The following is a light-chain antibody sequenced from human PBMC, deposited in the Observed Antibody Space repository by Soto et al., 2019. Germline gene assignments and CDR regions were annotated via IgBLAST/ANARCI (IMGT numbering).Light chain of an antibody. CDR3: QQCFSTPLLT. V-gene: IGKV1-39*01. CDR1: QSISTF. CDR2: GAS. Sequence: DIQMTQSPSSLSASVGDRVTITCLASQSISTFLNWYQQKPGKAPKLLIYGASNLESGVPSTFSRSGSGTDFTLNISSLQPEDFATDSCQQCFSTPLLTFGGGTKVDIK. J-gene: IGKJ4*01.